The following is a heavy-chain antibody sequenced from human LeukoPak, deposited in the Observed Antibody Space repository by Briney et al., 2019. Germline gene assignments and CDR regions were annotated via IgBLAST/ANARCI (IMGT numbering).Heavy chain of an antibody. CDR3: ARHLLWFGELSGGFDY. CDR1: GFTFSSYG. V-gene: IGHV3-23*01. CDR2: ISSSGGST. D-gene: IGHD3-10*01. J-gene: IGHJ4*02. Sequence: GGSLRLSCAASGFTFSSYGMSWVRQAPGKGLEWVSGISSSGGSTYYADSVKGRFTISRDNSRNTLYLQMNSLRAEDTAVYYCARHLLWFGELSGGFDYWGQGTLVTVSS.